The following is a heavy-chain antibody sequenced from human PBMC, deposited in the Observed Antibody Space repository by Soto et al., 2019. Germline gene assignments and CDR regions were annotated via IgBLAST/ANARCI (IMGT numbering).Heavy chain of an antibody. V-gene: IGHV4-59*01. D-gene: IGHD5-18*01. CDR2: FHNSGST. CDR1: GDSMSGYH. Sequence: SETLSLTCTVSGDSMSGYHWNWIRQPPGRGLQWIGYFHNSGSTTYDSSLKSRVTISIDTSKRQSSLKLSSVTAADTAVYYCARGGYRRKDAFDIWGQGTMVTVSS. J-gene: IGHJ3*02. CDR3: ARGGYRRKDAFDI.